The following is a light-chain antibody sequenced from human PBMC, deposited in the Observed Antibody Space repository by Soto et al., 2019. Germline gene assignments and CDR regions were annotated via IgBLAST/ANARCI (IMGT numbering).Light chain of an antibody. V-gene: IGKV1-5*01. CDR3: QQYNSWSGVT. Sequence: GDRVPITCRASQRIRRWMVWYQQKPGKAPKLLIYDASSLESGVPPRFSGSGSGTEFTLTIISLHPYDFATYLCQQYNSWSGVTVGGGTKVDSK. CDR1: QRIRRW. J-gene: IGKJ4*01. CDR2: DAS.